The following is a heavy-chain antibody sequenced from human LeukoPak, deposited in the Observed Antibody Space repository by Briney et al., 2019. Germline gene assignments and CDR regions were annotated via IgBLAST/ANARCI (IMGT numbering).Heavy chain of an antibody. CDR3: AHSSSFYAYFDC. J-gene: IGHJ4*02. D-gene: IGHD6-13*01. Sequence: PGRSLRLSCAASRFTFSNYVMHWVRQAPGKGLEWVAVISYDGSDKYYADSVKGRFTISRDNSKNTLYLQMNSLRAEDTAVYYCAHSSSFYAYFDCWGQGTLVTVSS. CDR1: RFTFSNYV. CDR2: ISYDGSDK. V-gene: IGHV3-30*03.